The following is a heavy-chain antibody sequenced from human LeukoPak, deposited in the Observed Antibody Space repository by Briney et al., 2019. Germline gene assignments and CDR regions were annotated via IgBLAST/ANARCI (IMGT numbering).Heavy chain of an antibody. CDR3: AKDKCSGGSCYSPGPY. CDR2: ISGSGGST. V-gene: IGHV3-23*01. CDR1: GFTLSSYA. Sequence: GGSLRLSCVGSGFTLSSYAMSWVRQAPGKGLEWVSAISGSGGSTYYADSVKGRFTISRDNSKNTLYLQMNSLRAEDTAVYYCAKDKCSGGSCYSPGPYWGQGTLVTVSS. J-gene: IGHJ4*02. D-gene: IGHD2-15*01.